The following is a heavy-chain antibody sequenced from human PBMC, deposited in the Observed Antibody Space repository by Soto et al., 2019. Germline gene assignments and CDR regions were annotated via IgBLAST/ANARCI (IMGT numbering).Heavy chain of an antibody. J-gene: IGHJ3*02. CDR2: MNQDGSEK. CDR3: ATMSGITGATSFALDI. D-gene: IGHD1-7*01. Sequence: GGSLRLSCAVSGITFSSYWMTWVRQAPGKGLEWVANMNQDGSEKYYVDSVKGRFTISRDNAKKSPFLQMNSLRAEDTAVYYCATMSGITGATSFALDIWGQGTMVTVSS. CDR1: GITFSSYW. V-gene: IGHV3-7*01.